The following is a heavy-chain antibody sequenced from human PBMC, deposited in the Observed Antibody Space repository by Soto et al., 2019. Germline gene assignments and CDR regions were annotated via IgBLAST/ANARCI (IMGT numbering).Heavy chain of an antibody. CDR2: IRSKADNDAT. Sequence: EVQLVESGGGLVQPGGSLKLSCAVSGFTFSVSAIHWVRQASGKGLEWVGGIRSKADNDATAYGASVTGRFSISRDDSKNTAYLPMSSLNTEDTAAYYCARLAEWEYYDGMAVWGQGTTVTVSS. J-gene: IGHJ6*02. D-gene: IGHD1-26*01. V-gene: IGHV3-73*02. CDR1: GFTFSVSA. CDR3: ARLAEWEYYDGMAV.